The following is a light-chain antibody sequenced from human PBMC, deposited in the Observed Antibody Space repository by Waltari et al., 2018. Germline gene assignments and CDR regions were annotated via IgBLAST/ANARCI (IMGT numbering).Light chain of an antibody. CDR1: PTVLDSSNNRNY. CDR3: QQYYSPPPLFT. J-gene: IGKJ3*01. V-gene: IGKV4-1*01. Sequence: DIVMTQSPDSLAVSLGERATINCPSRPTVLDSSNNRNYLAWYQQKPGQPPKLLIYWASARDSGVPDRVSGSGSGTDFTLTITSLQAEDVAVYYCQQYYSPPPLFTFGPGTKVDIK. CDR2: WAS.